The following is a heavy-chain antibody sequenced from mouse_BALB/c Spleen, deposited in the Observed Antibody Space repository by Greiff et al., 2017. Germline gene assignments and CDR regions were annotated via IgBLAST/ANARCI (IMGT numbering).Heavy chain of an antibody. Sequence: VQLQQSAAELARPGASVKMSCKASGYTFTSYTMHWVKQRPGQGLEWIGYINPSSGYTEYNQKFKDKTTLTADKSSSTAYMQLSSLTSEDSAVYYCARIRPHYYGGSHGYFDVWGAGTTVTVSS. CDR2: INPSSGYT. J-gene: IGHJ1*01. CDR1: GYTFTSYT. V-gene: IGHV1-4*02. CDR3: ARIRPHYYGGSHGYFDV. D-gene: IGHD1-1*01.